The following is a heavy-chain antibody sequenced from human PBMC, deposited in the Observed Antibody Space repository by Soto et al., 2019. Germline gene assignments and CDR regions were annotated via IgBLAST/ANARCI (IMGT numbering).Heavy chain of an antibody. J-gene: IGHJ4*02. V-gene: IGHV1-2*04. D-gene: IGHD6-19*01. CDR3: ARARPGYSSGWYEVSFDY. Sequence: ASVKVSCKASGYTFTGYYMHWVRQAPGQGLEWMGWINPNSGGTNYAQKFQGWVTMTRDTSISTAYMELSRLRSDDTAVYYCARARPGYSSGWYEVSFDYWGQGTLVTVPQ. CDR1: GYTFTGYY. CDR2: INPNSGGT.